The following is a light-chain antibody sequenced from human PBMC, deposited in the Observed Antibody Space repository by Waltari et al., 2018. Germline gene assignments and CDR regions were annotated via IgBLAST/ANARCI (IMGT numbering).Light chain of an antibody. CDR2: LTS. J-gene: IGKJ2*01. Sequence: EIVMTQSPATLSVSPGDTATLSCRASQSVGSGLAWYQQKPGQAPRLLIYLTSTGATGIPARFSGSGFGTEFTLTISSLQSEDFAVYYCQQYNSWPPCVFGQGTKLEIK. CDR1: QSVGSG. CDR3: QQYNSWPPCV. V-gene: IGKV3-15*01.